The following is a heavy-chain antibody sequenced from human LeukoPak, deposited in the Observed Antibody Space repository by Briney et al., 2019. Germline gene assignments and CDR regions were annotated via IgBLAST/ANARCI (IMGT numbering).Heavy chain of an antibody. CDR3: ARCPGTTLGYYYYCYMDV. CDR2: IYTSGST. J-gene: IGHJ6*03. CDR1: GGSISSYY. Sequence: SETLSLTCTVSGGSISSYYWSWIRQPAGKGLEWIGRIYTSGSTNYNPSLKSRVTMSVDTSKNQFSLKLSSVTAADTAVYYWARCPGTTLGYYYYCYMDVWGKGTTVTVSS. D-gene: IGHD1-1*01. V-gene: IGHV4-4*07.